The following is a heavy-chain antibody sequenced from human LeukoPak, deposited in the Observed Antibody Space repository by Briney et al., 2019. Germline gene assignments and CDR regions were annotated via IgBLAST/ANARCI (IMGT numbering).Heavy chain of an antibody. D-gene: IGHD2-15*01. CDR3: ARGPSCSSVSCYTTGLFDY. J-gene: IGHJ4*02. CDR2: ISTSSNSI. Sequence: GGSLRLSCTASGFTLNVYSMSWVRQAPGKGLEWVPSISTSSNSIYYADSVKGQFTISRDNAKNSLYLQMNNLRAEDTAVYYCARGPSCSSVSCYTTGLFDYWGRGTLVTVSS. CDR1: GFTLNVYS. V-gene: IGHV3-21*01.